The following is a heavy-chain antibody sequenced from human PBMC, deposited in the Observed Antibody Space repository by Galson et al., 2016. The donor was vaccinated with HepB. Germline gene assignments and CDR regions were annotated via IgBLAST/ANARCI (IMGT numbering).Heavy chain of an antibody. CDR1: GGSISRSSYY. J-gene: IGHJ4*02. Sequence: SETLSLTCTVSGGSISRSSYYWGWIRQPPGKGLEWIGSKYYSGSTYLNPSLKSRVTISVDTSKNQFSLKLSSVTAADTAVYYCARRVADDSGKWMFYFDYWGRGTLVTVSS. CDR2: KYYSGST. CDR3: ARRVADDSGKWMFYFDY. D-gene: IGHD3-10*01. V-gene: IGHV4-39*01.